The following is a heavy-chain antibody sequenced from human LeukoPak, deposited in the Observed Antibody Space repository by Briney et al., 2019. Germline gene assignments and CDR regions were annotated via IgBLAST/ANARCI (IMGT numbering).Heavy chain of an antibody. CDR1: GGSISSYY. CDR2: IYYSGST. Sequence: PSETLSLTCTVSGGSISSYYWSWIRQPPGKGLEWIGDIYYSGSTNYNPSLKSRVTISVDTSKNQFSLKLSSVTAADTAVYYCARGDNYYDSSGYYAYWGQGTLVTVSS. D-gene: IGHD3-22*01. V-gene: IGHV4-59*01. J-gene: IGHJ4*02. CDR3: ARGDNYYDSSGYYAY.